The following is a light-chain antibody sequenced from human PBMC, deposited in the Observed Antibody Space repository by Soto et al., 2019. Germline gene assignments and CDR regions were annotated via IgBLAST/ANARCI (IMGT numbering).Light chain of an antibody. Sequence: QSALTQPASVSGSPGQSITISCTGSSSDIGAYNYVSWFQQYPGKAPKLIISEVSNRLSGVSNRFSGSKSGTAASLTISGLQTEDEADYFCFSFTTDWTHVFGTGTKLTVL. CDR1: SSDIGAYNY. J-gene: IGLJ1*01. CDR2: EVS. CDR3: FSFTTDWTHV. V-gene: IGLV2-14*01.